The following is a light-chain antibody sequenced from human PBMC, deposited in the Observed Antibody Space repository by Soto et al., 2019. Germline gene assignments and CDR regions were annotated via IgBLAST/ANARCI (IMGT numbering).Light chain of an antibody. CDR1: SSNIGSNT. Sequence: QSVLTQPPSASGTPGQRVTISCSGSSSNIGSNTVNWYQQLPGTAPRLLIYSNNQRPSGVPDRFSGSKSGTSASLAISGLQSEDEADYYCAAWDDSLTGSVFGICTKVTVL. CDR2: SNN. V-gene: IGLV1-44*01. CDR3: AAWDDSLTGSV. J-gene: IGLJ1*01.